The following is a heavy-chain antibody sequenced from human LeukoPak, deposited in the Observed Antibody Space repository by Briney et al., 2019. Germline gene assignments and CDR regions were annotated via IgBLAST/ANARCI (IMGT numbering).Heavy chain of an antibody. J-gene: IGHJ2*01. CDR3: ARDRDKSWSGYSSDWYCDL. Sequence: KPSETLSLTCFVSGGSLSDYYLSWIRQSPGKGLEWVGYISSSGSTKYNPSFEGGVPMSVEKTSNQFSLKLNFVTDADTAVYYCARDRDKSWSGYSSDWYCDLWGRGARDSVSS. V-gene: IGHV4-59*01. CDR1: GGSLSDYY. D-gene: IGHD3-3*01. CDR2: ISSSGST.